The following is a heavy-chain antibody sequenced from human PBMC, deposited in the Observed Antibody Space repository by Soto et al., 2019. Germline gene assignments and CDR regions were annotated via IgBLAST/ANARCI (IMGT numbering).Heavy chain of an antibody. Sequence: EVQLVESGGGLVKPGGSLRLSCAASGFTFSNAWMNWVRQAPGKGLEWVGRIKSKTDGGTTDYAAPVKGRFTISRDDSKNTVYLQMNSLKTEDTAVYYCTTEFGGFAGGVDYWGQGTLVTVSS. CDR2: IKSKTDGGTT. J-gene: IGHJ4*02. D-gene: IGHD2-15*01. CDR3: TTEFGGFAGGVDY. V-gene: IGHV3-15*07. CDR1: GFTFSNAW.